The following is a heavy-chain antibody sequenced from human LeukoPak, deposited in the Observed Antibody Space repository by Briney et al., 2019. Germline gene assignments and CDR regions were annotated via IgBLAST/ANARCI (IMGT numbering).Heavy chain of an antibody. D-gene: IGHD3-3*01. CDR1: GFAFKNYV. CDR3: AKDSTASGSYYGMDI. Sequence: GGSLRLSCAASGFAFKNYVMSWVRQAPGKGLEWVSSISGSGGTTYYTDSVKGRFTISRDNSKNTLYPQMNSLRAEDTAIYYCAKDSTASGSYYGMDIWGQGTTVTVSS. V-gene: IGHV3-23*01. J-gene: IGHJ6*02. CDR2: ISGSGGTT.